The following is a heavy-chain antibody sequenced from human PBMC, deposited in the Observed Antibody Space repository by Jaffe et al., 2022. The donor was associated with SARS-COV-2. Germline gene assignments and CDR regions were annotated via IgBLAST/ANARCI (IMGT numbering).Heavy chain of an antibody. J-gene: IGHJ4*02. CDR1: GGSISSSSYY. Sequence: QLQLQESGPGLVKPSETLSLTCTVSGGSISSSSYYWGWIRQPPGKGLEWIGSIYYSGSTYYNPSLKSRVTISVDTSKNQFSLKLSSVTAADTAVYYCARLPLSDVDTAIDWGQGTLVTVSS. V-gene: IGHV4-39*01. CDR2: IYYSGST. D-gene: IGHD5-18*01. CDR3: ARLPLSDVDTAID.